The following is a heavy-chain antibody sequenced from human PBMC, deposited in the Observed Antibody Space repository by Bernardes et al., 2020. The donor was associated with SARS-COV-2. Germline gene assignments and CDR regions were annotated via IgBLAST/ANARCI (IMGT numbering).Heavy chain of an antibody. CDR3: AKRCNFDILTGFSQLWD. CDR1: GFAFNNYA. D-gene: IGHD3-9*01. J-gene: IGHJ4*02. V-gene: IGHV3-23*01. Sequence: GGSLRLSCAASGFAFNNYAMTWVRQAPGKGLEWVSAISSYGTNTYYSGSVEGRFTVSRDNFVKMMFLQMTSLRPEDTAVYYCAKRCNFDILTGFSQLWDWGQGTLVTVSS. CDR2: ISSYGTNT.